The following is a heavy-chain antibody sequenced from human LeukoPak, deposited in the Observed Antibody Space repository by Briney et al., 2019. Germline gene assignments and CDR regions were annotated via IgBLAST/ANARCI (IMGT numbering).Heavy chain of an antibody. CDR2: ISDGGSTT. V-gene: IGHV3-74*01. CDR3: SRSAYYDGSGNYYDY. D-gene: IGHD3-22*01. J-gene: IGHJ4*02. CDR1: GFTSSSYA. Sequence: GGSLRLSCAASGFTSSSYAMSWVRQAPGKGLVWVSRISDGGSTTTYADSVKGRFTISRDNAKNTLYLQMNGLRAEDTAVYYCSRSAYYDGSGNYYDYWGQGTLVTVSS.